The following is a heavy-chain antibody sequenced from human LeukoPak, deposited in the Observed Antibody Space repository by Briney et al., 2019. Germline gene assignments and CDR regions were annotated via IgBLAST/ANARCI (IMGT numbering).Heavy chain of an antibody. J-gene: IGHJ4*02. CDR2: IYCSGRT. V-gene: IGHV4-59*01. CDR3: ARVTTGTVDY. Sequence: SETLSFTCTVSGGSITNYHWGWIRQPPGKGLEWIGYIYCSGRTNYHPSLKSRVTISVDMSKNQFSLKLNSVTAADTAVYYCARVTTGTVDYWGQGTLVTVSS. D-gene: IGHD1-1*01. CDR1: GGSITNYH.